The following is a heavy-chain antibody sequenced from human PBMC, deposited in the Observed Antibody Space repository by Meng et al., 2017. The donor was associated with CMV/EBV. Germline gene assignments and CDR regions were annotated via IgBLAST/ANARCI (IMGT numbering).Heavy chain of an antibody. J-gene: IGHJ4*02. V-gene: IGHV3-53*01. CDR3: ARGYHGSGRDY. CDR2: IYSGGST. Sequence: GESLKISCAASGFTVSSNYMSWVRQAPGKGLEWVSVIYSGGSTYYADSVKGRFTISRDNSKNTLYLQMNSLRAEDTAVYYCARGYHGSGRDYWGQGTLVTVSS. D-gene: IGHD3-10*01. CDR1: GFTVSSNY.